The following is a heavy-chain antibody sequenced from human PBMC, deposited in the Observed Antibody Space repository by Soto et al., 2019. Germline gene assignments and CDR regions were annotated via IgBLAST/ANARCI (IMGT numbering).Heavy chain of an antibody. D-gene: IGHD3-22*01. CDR3: ARLYTYGYYHFDH. J-gene: IGHJ4*02. V-gene: IGHV4-31*03. CDR1: CDSISFGNYY. Sequence: LSLTFTVSCDSISFGNYYLTWIRHHPGRVLEWIGYIYYTGTTHYSPSLQSRVTMSVDTSKNQISLTLTSLTPADTAVYFCARLYTYGYYHFDHWGQGTLVTVSS. CDR2: IYYTGTT.